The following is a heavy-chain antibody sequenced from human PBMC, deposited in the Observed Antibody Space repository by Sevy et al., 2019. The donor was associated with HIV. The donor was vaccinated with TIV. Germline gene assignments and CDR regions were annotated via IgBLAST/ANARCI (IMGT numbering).Heavy chain of an antibody. V-gene: IGHV4-4*02. CDR3: ASAYGSGSYYGMDV. CDR1: GGSISSSNW. Sequence: SETLSLTCAVSGGSISSSNWWSWVRQPPGKGLEWIGEIYHSGSTNYNPSLKSRVTISVDKSKNQFSLKLSSVTAADTAVYYCASAYGSGSYYGMDVWGQGTTVTVSS. CDR2: IYHSGST. J-gene: IGHJ6*02. D-gene: IGHD3-10*01.